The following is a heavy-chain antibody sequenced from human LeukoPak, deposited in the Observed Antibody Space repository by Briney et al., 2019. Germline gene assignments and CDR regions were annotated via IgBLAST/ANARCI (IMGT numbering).Heavy chain of an antibody. V-gene: IGHV1-69*04. D-gene: IGHD3-22*01. J-gene: IGHJ3*02. CDR2: IIPILGIA. CDR3: ARAYYYDSSGYYAFDI. CDR1: GGTFSSYA. Sequence: GASVKVSCKASGGTFSSYAISWVRQAPGQGLEWMGRIIPILGIANYARKFQGRVTITADKSTSTAYMELSSLRSEDTAVYYCARAYYYDSSGYYAFDIWGQGTMVTVSS.